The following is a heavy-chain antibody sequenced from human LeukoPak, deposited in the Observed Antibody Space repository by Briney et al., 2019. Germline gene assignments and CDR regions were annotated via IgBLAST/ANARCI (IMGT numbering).Heavy chain of an antibody. J-gene: IGHJ4*02. Sequence: SETLSLTCTVSGGSISSYYWSWIRQPPGKGLEWIGYIYYSGSTNYNPSLKSRVTISVDTSKNQFSLKLSSVTAADTAVYYRARLMDSGSGSYYFDYWGQGTLVTVSS. CDR3: ARLMDSGSGSYYFDY. D-gene: IGHD3-10*01. V-gene: IGHV4-59*08. CDR2: IYYSGST. CDR1: GGSISSYY.